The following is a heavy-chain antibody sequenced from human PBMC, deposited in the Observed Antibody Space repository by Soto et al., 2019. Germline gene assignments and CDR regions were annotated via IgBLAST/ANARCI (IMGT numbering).Heavy chain of an antibody. CDR1: GYTFTGYY. CDR3: ARAPYDSCSGGSCYTGLFDY. D-gene: IGHD2-15*01. CDR2: INPNSGGT. V-gene: IGHV1-2*04. J-gene: IGHJ4*02. Sequence: ASVKVSCKASGYTFTGYYMHWVRQAPGQGLEWMGWINPNSGGTNYAQKFQGWVTMTRDTSISTAYMELSRLRSDDTAVYYCARAPYDSCSGGSCYTGLFDYWGQGTLVTVSS.